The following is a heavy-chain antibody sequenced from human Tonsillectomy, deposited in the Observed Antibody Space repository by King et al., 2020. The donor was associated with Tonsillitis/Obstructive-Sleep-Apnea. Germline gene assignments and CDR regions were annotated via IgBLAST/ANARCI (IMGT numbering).Heavy chain of an antibody. D-gene: IGHD3-3*01. J-gene: IGHJ4*02. CDR2: IFHSGST. V-gene: IGHV4-4*02. CDR1: GGSISRDNW. Sequence: VQLQESGPGVVKPSGTLSLTCAVSGGSISRDNWWSWVRQPPGEGLGWIGEIFHSGSTNYSPSPKSRVTMSVDRSKNQFSLKLSSVTAADTAVYYCAKDGRDTIFGVVAKWGQGTLVTVSS. CDR3: AKDGRDTIFGVVAK.